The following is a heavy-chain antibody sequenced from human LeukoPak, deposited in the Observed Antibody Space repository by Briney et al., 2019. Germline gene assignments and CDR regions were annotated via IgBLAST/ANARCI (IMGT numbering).Heavy chain of an antibody. D-gene: IGHD3-10*01. J-gene: IGHJ4*02. Sequence: KSSETLSLTCAVYGGSFSGYYWSWIRQPPGKGLEWIGEINHSGSTNYNPSLKSRVTISVDTSKNQFSLKLSSVTAADTAVYYCARKWAGSGIDYWGQGTLVTVSS. CDR3: ARKWAGSGIDY. CDR1: GGSFSGYY. CDR2: INHSGST. V-gene: IGHV4-34*01.